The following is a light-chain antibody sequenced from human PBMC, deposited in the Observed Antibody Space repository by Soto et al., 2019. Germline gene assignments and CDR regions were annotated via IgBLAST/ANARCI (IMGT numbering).Light chain of an antibody. CDR2: GAS. CDR1: QSVSSNF. V-gene: IGKV3-20*01. Sequence: ENVLTQSPGTLSLSPGERATLSCRASQSVSSNFLAWYQQKPGQAPRLLIYGASNRATGIPDRFSGSGSGTDFTLTISRLEPEDFATYYCQQYDSYSSGPFGQGTKVEIK. CDR3: QQYDSYSSGP. J-gene: IGKJ1*01.